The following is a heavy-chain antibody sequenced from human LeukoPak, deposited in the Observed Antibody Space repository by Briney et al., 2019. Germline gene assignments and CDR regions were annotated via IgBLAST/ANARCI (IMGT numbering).Heavy chain of an antibody. CDR2: IIPIFGTA. J-gene: IGHJ6*03. CDR3: ARESSDYYDSSGYLKYYYYYMDV. Sequence: NVSCKASGGTFSSYAISWVRQAPGQGLEWMGGIIPIFGTANYAQKFHGRDTITTDESTRTAYMELSRLRYEDTAVYYCARESSDYYDSSGYLKYYYYYMDVWGKGTTVTVSS. CDR1: GGTFSSYA. D-gene: IGHD3-22*01. V-gene: IGHV1-69*05.